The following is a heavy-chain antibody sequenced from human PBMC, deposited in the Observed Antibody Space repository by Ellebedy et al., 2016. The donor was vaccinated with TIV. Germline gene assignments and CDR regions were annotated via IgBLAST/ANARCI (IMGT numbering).Heavy chain of an antibody. CDR1: GESFRGFY. CDR2: VDDRGVT. D-gene: IGHD2-8*01. J-gene: IGHJ4*02. CDR3: ARGQGNGRSDLDS. Sequence: SETLSLXXDVYGESFRGFYWTWIRQSPEKGLEWIGEVDDRGVTNCNPSLKRRVSMSVDTSTNQFSLKVNSVTAADTAVYYCARGQGNGRSDLDSWGQGSLAIVTS. V-gene: IGHV4-34*01.